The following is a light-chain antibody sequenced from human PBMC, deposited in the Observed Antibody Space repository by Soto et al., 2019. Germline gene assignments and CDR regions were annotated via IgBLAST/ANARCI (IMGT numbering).Light chain of an antibody. Sequence: QSVLTQPPSVSGAPGQRVTISCTGSSSNIGAGYDVHWYQQLPGTAPKLLIYGNSNRPSGVPDRFSGSTSGTSASLAITGLQAEDEADYYCQSYDSSLSGGVLGGGTKLTVL. V-gene: IGLV1-40*01. CDR2: GNS. CDR3: QSYDSSLSGGV. J-gene: IGLJ3*02. CDR1: SSNIGAGYD.